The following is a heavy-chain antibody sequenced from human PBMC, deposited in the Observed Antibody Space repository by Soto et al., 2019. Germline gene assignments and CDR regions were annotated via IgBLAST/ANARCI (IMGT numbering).Heavy chain of an antibody. J-gene: IGHJ4*02. Sequence: ETLSLTCTVSGGSIRNYYWNWIRQPPGKGLEWIGYIHYSGRPNYNYNPSLKSRVTISVDTSKNQFSLRLSSVTAADTAVYYCARDQGFGELSLGYWGQGILVTVSS. V-gene: IGHV4-59*01. D-gene: IGHD3-10*01. CDR2: IHYSGRPNY. CDR3: ARDQGFGELSLGY. CDR1: GGSIRNYY.